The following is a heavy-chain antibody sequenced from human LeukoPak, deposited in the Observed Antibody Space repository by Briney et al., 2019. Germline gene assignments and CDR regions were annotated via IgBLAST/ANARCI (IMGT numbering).Heavy chain of an antibody. J-gene: IGHJ4*02. CDR2: ISGSGGST. D-gene: IGHD1-26*01. CDR3: AKTMNRIVGATTNFDY. Sequence: PGGSLRLSCAASGFTFSSYAMSWVRQAPGKGLEWVSAISGSGGSTYYADSVKGRFTISRDNSKNTLYLQMNSLRAEDTAVYYCAKTMNRIVGATTNFDYWGQGTLVTVSS. V-gene: IGHV3-23*01. CDR1: GFTFSSYA.